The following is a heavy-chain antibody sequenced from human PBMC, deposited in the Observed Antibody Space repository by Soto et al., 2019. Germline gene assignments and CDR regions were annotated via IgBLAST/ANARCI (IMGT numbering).Heavy chain of an antibody. CDR2: INHSGST. J-gene: IGHJ4*02. V-gene: IGHV4-34*01. D-gene: IGHD6-6*01. CDR3: ARGPVGSSSSFDY. Sequence: SETLSLTCAVYGGSLSGYYWSWIRQPPGKGLEWIGEINHSGSTNYNPSLKSRVTISVDTSKNQFSLKLSSVTAADTAVYYCARGPVGSSSSFDYWGQGTLVTVSS. CDR1: GGSLSGYY.